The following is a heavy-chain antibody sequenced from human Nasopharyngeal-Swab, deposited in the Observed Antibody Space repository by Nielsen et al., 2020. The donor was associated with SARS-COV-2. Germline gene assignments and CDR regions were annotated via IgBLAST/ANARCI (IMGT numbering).Heavy chain of an antibody. CDR2: TDWDGDR. CDR1: GFSLYTRGMC. CDR3: TREQPSGDYDYYGMDV. J-gene: IGHJ6*02. Sequence: SGPMLVKPTETLTLTCTFPGFSLYTRGMCVSLIRQPPGKAPEWLARTDWDGDRYYNPSLKTRLTISRDIAKSQVVLTMTNMSPMDTATYYCTREQPSGDYDYYGMDVWGRGTTVTVSS. D-gene: IGHD1-1*01. V-gene: IGHV2-70*11.